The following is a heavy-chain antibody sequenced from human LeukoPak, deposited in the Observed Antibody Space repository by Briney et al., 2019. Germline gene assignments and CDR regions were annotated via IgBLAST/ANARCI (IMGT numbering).Heavy chain of an antibody. CDR1: GFTFDDYA. Sequence: PGRSLRLSCAASGFTFDDYAMHWVRQAPGKGLEWVSGISWNSGSIGYADSVKGRFTISRDNAKNSLYLQMNSLRAEDTALYYCAKGRSSSSRYYYGMDVWGQGTTVTVSS. D-gene: IGHD6-13*01. V-gene: IGHV3-9*01. J-gene: IGHJ6*02. CDR3: AKGRSSSSRYYYGMDV. CDR2: ISWNSGSI.